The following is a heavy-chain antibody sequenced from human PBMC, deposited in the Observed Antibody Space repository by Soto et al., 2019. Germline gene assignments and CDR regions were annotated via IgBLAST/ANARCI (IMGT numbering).Heavy chain of an antibody. CDR3: ARDLYSSGWYEDY. CDR2: INQDGSER. V-gene: IGHV3-7*01. CDR1: GLTFRNDW. Sequence: GGSLRLSCAGSGLTFRNDWLSWVRQAPGKGLEWVANINQDGSERYYVDSVRGRFTISRDNVENSLYLQMNSLRAEDTAVYYCARDLYSSGWYEDYWGQGTLVTVSS. D-gene: IGHD6-19*01. J-gene: IGHJ4*02.